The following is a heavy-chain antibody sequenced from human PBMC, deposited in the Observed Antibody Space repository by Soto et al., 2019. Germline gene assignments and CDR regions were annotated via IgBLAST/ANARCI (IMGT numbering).Heavy chain of an antibody. V-gene: IGHV4-59*01. D-gene: IGHD3-16*01. Sequence: SETLSLTCTVSGGSISSYYWSWIRQPPGKGLEWIGYIYYSGSTNYNPSLKSRVTISVDTSKNQFSLKLSSVTAADTAVYYCASLRFYDYIWGSPYAFEIWGQGTMVTVSS. J-gene: IGHJ3*02. CDR1: GGSISSYY. CDR3: ASLRFYDYIWGSPYAFEI. CDR2: IYYSGST.